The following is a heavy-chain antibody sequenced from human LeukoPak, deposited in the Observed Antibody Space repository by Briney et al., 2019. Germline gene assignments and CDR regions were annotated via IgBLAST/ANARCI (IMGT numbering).Heavy chain of an antibody. CDR2: ISYDGSNK. J-gene: IGHJ6*04. CDR1: GFTFSSYG. CDR3: VNVITMVRGVIKNYYGMDV. D-gene: IGHD3-10*01. V-gene: IGHV3-30*18. Sequence: GRSLRLSCAASGFTFSSYGMHWVRQAPGKGLEWVAVISYDGSNKYYADSVKGRFTISRDNSKNTLYLQMNSLRAEDTAVYYCVNVITMVRGVIKNYYGMDVWGKGTTVTVSS.